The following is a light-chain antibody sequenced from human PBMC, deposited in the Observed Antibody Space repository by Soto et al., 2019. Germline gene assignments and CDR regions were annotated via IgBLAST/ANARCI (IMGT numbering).Light chain of an antibody. Sequence: QSALTQPPSASGSPGQSLTISCTGTSSDVGFYNFVSWYQQRPGKAPKLVIYEVTKRPSGVPDRFSGSKSGSTASLTVSGLQAEDEADYYCASYAGTRLFVFGSGTKLTVL. CDR3: ASYAGTRLFV. V-gene: IGLV2-8*01. CDR1: SSDVGFYNF. CDR2: EVT. J-gene: IGLJ1*01.